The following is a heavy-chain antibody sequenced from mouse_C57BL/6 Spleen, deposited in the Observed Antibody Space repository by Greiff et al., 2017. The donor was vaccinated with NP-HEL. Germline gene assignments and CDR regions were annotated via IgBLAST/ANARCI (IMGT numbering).Heavy chain of an antibody. CDR2: IYPSDSET. J-gene: IGHJ2*01. V-gene: IGHV1-61*01. D-gene: IGHD1-1*01. Sequence: QVQLQQPGAELVRPGSSVKLSCKASGYTFISYWMDWVKQKPGQGLEWIGNIYPSDSETHYNQKFKDKATLTVDKSSSTAYMQLSSLTSEDSAVYYCATRSSYYDYWGQGTTLTVSS. CDR3: ATRSSYYDY. CDR1: GYTFISYW.